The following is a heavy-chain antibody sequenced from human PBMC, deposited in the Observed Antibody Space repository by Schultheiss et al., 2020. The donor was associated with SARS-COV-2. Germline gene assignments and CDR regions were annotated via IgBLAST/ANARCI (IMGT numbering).Heavy chain of an antibody. D-gene: IGHD6-13*01. CDR3: AKDGCGSSSCEIDY. CDR2: IGSRGSTI. CDR1: GFTFSSYS. Sequence: GESLKISCAASGFTFSSYSMNWVRQAPGKGLEWVSYIGSRGSTIYYADSVKGRFTISRDNSKNTLYLQMNSLRAEDTAVYYCAKDGCGSSSCEIDYWGQGTLVTVSS. J-gene: IGHJ4*02. V-gene: IGHV3-48*01.